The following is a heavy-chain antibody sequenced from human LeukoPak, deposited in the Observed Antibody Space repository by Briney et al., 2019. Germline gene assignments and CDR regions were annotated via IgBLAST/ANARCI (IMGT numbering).Heavy chain of an antibody. J-gene: IGHJ4*02. CDR1: GDSITNYY. Sequence: SETLSLTCTVSGDSITNYYWSWIRQPPGKGLEWIGYIYYTGSTYWNPSLKSRVTISVDTSKNQFSLKLSSVTAADTAVYYCARVRILEWGPYDYWGQGTLVTVSS. CDR2: IYYTGST. CDR3: ARVRILEWGPYDY. D-gene: IGHD3-3*01. V-gene: IGHV4-59*08.